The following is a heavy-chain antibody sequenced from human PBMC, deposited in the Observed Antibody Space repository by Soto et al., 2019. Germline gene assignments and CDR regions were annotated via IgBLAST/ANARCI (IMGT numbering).Heavy chain of an antibody. Sequence: EVQLVESGGGLVKPGGSLRLSCAASGFTFSSYSMNWVRQAPGKGLEWVSSISSSSSYIYYADSVKGRFTISRDNAKNSLYLQMNSLRAEDTAVYYCARDRHIVGAARYCFEYWGQGTLVTVSS. CDR2: ISSSSSYI. V-gene: IGHV3-21*01. CDR3: ARDRHIVGAARYCFEY. D-gene: IGHD1-26*01. J-gene: IGHJ4*02. CDR1: GFTFSSYS.